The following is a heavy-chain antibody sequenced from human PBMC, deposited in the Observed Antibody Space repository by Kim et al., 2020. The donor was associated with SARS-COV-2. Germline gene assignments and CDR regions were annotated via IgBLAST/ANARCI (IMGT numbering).Heavy chain of an antibody. V-gene: IGHV3-33*01. D-gene: IGHD6-19*01. Sequence: GGSLRLSCAASGFTFSSYGMHWVRQAPGKGLEWVAVIWYDGSNKYYADSVKGRFTISRDNSKNTLYLQMNSLRAEDTAVYYCAREMWWAVAGLTDYWGQGTLVTVSS. CDR2: IWYDGSNK. CDR1: GFTFSSYG. J-gene: IGHJ4*02. CDR3: AREMWWAVAGLTDY.